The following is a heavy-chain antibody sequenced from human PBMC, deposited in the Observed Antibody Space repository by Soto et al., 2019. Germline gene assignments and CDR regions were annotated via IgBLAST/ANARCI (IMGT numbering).Heavy chain of an antibody. CDR1: GVTFSRDG. V-gene: IGHV3-23*01. CDR3: ANELASTTAFDY. Sequence: EVQLFASGGGLVQAGGSLRLSCAASGVTFSRDGMSWVRQAPGNGLEWVSLITDNGGSTYYADSVKGRFTISRDNTKNTLFLQMNRLRAEDTAVYYCANELASTTAFDYWGQGALVTVSS. CDR2: ITDNGGST. D-gene: IGHD5-12*01. J-gene: IGHJ4*02.